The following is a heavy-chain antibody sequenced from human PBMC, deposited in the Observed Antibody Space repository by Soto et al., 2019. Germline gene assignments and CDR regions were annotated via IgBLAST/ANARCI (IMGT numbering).Heavy chain of an antibody. CDR1: GFTVSSNY. V-gene: IGHV3-66*01. J-gene: IGHJ6*02. CDR3: ARSGTTYYYYYYGMDV. CDR2: IYSVGST. D-gene: IGHD1-7*01. Sequence: GGSLRLSCAASGFTVSSNYMSWVRQAPGKGLEWVSVIYSVGSTYYADSVKGRFTISRAKNTLYLQMNSLRAEDTAVYYCARSGTTYYYYYYGMDVWGQGTTVTVSS.